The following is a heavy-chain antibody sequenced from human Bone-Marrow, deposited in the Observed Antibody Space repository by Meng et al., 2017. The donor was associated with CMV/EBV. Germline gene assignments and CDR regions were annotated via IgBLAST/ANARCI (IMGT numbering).Heavy chain of an antibody. CDR3: ARAFLYIVVVPAAIPDY. V-gene: IGHV3-21*01. Sequence: ETLSLTCAASGFTFSSYSMNWVRQAPGKGLEWVSSISSSSSYIYYADSVKGRFTISRDNAKNSLYLQMNSLRAEDTAVNYCARAFLYIVVVPAAIPDYWGQGTLVTVSS. J-gene: IGHJ4*02. D-gene: IGHD2-2*02. CDR1: GFTFSSYS. CDR2: ISSSSSYI.